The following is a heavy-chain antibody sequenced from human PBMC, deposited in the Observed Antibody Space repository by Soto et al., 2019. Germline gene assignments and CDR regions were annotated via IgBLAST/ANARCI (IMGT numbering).Heavy chain of an antibody. J-gene: IGHJ6*02. D-gene: IGHD2-21*01. CDR1: GGTFSSYA. CDR3: ARDPAINQMWSSIRPYYYGMGV. CDR2: IIPIFGTA. Sequence: SVKVSCKAPGGTFSSYAISWVRQAPGQGLEWMGGIIPIFGTANYAQKFQGRVTITADESTSTAYMELSSLRSEDTAVYYCARDPAINQMWSSIRPYYYGMGVWGQGTTVTVSS. V-gene: IGHV1-69*13.